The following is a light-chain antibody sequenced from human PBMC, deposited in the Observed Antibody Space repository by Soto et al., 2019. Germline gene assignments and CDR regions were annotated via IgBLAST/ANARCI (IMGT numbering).Light chain of an antibody. V-gene: IGLV2-14*03. CDR1: SSDIGGSNY. Sequence: QSALTQPASVSGSPGQSITISCAGTSSDIGGSNYVSWYQPHPGKAPKLMIYGVSNRPSGVSNRFSGSKSGNTASLTISGLQAEDEADYFCYSARSSSSTFYVFGTGTKLTVL. CDR3: YSARSSSSTFYV. J-gene: IGLJ1*01. CDR2: GVS.